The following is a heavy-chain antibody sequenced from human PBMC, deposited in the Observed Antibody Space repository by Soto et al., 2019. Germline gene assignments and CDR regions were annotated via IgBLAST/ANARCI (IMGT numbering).Heavy chain of an antibody. CDR1: GGSISSGDYY. CDR3: ASYTYYYDNRGRLNNWFDP. J-gene: IGHJ5*02. CDR2: IYYSGST. V-gene: IGHV4-30-4*01. Sequence: PSETLSLTCTVSGGSISSGDYYWSWIRQPPGKGLEWIGYIYYSGSTYYNPSLKSRVTISVDTSKNQFSLKLSSVTAAGTAVYYCASYTYYYDNRGRLNNWFDPWGQGTLVTVSS. D-gene: IGHD3-22*01.